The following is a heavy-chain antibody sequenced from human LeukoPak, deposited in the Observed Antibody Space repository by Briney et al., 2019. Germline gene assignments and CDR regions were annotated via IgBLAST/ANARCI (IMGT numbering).Heavy chain of an antibody. J-gene: IGHJ4*02. CDR1: GYTFTSYG. D-gene: IGHD2-2*01. V-gene: IGHV1-18*01. CDR2: ISAYNGNT. Sequence: GASVKVSCKASGYTFTSYGISWVRQAPGQGLEWMGWISAYNGNTNYAQKLQGRDTMTTDTSTSTAYMELRSLRSDDTAVYYCARDKFERIYCSSTSCYPFDYWGQGTLVTVSS. CDR3: ARDKFERIYCSSTSCYPFDY.